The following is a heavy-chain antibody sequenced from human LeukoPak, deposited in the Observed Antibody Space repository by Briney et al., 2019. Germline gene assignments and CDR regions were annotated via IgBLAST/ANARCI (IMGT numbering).Heavy chain of an antibody. D-gene: IGHD3-10*01. CDR2: ISSSSSYI. V-gene: IGHV3-21*01. CDR3: ARSLPFDSGSTDY. CDR1: GFTFSSYS. Sequence: PGGSLRLSCAASGFTFSSYSMNWVRQAPGKGLEWVSSISSSSSYIYYADSVKGRFTISRDNAKNSLYLQMNSLRAEDTAVYYCARSLPFDSGSTDYWGQGTLVTVSS. J-gene: IGHJ4*02.